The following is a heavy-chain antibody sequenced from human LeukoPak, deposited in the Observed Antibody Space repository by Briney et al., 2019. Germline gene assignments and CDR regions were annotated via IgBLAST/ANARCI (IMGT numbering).Heavy chain of an antibody. V-gene: IGHV3-23*01. J-gene: IGHJ3*02. CDR3: ANMRSPGHYGYDAFDI. CDR1: GFTFSSYA. CDR2: ISGSGGST. Sequence: GGSLRLSCAASGFTFSSYAMSWVRQAPGKGLEWVSAISGSGGSTYYADSVKGRFTISRDNSKNTLYLQMNGLRAEDTAVYYCANMRSPGHYGYDAFDIWGQGTMVTVSS. D-gene: IGHD5-18*01.